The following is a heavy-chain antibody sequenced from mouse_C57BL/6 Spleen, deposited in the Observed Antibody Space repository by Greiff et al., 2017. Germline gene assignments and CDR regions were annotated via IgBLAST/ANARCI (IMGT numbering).Heavy chain of an antibody. CDR2: IWRGGST. CDR1: GFSLTSYG. Sequence: QVQLKESGPGLVQPSQRLSITCTVSGFSLTSYGVHWVRQSPGKGLEWLGVIWRGGSTDYNAAFMSRLSITKDNSKSQVFFKMNSLQADDTAIYYCAKNLGGDGYYSYAMDYWGQGTSVTVSS. V-gene: IGHV2-5*01. CDR3: AKNLGGDGYYSYAMDY. J-gene: IGHJ4*01. D-gene: IGHD2-3*01.